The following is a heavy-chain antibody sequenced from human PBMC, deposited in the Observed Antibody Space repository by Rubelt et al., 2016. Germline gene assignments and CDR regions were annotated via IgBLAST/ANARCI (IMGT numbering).Heavy chain of an antibody. J-gene: IGHJ4*02. CDR1: GGTFSSYA. D-gene: IGHD1-26*01. V-gene: IGHV1-69*01. CDR3: ARVWVGGPLYYFDS. CDR2: IVPISGTA. Sequence: QVQLVQSGAEVKKPGSSVKVSCKASGGTFSSYAISWVRQAPGQGLEWVGGIVPISGTANYAQKFQDRVTITADESTSAAFMELSVLGSADTAVYYCARVWVGGPLYYFDSWGQGTLVTVSS.